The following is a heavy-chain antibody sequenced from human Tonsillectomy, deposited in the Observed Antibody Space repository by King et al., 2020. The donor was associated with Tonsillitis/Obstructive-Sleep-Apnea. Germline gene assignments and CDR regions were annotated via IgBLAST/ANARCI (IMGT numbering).Heavy chain of an antibody. CDR1: GYSFTSYW. CDR2: IDPSDSYT. Sequence: QLVQSGAEVKKPGESLRISCKGSGYSFTSYWISWVRQMPGKGLEWMGRIDPSDSYTNYSPSFQGHVTISADKSISTAYLQWSSLKASDTAMYYCASPVHCSGGSCYLGYYGDYPDGAFDIWGQGTMVTVSS. V-gene: IGHV5-10-1*01. D-gene: IGHD2-15*01. CDR3: ASPVHCSGGSCYLGYYGDYPDGAFDI. J-gene: IGHJ3*02.